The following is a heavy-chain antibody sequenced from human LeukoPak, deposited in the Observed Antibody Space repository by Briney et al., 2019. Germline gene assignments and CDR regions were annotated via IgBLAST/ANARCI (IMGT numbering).Heavy chain of an antibody. D-gene: IGHD1-26*01. CDR2: IIPIFGTA. Sequence: SVKVSCKASGGTFSSYAISWVRQAPGQWLEWMGGIIPIFGTANYAQKFQGRVTITADESTSTAYMELSSLRSEDTAVYYCARGPAPGASFFDYWGQGTLVTVSS. CDR1: GGTFSSYA. CDR3: ARGPAPGASFFDY. J-gene: IGHJ4*02. V-gene: IGHV1-69*13.